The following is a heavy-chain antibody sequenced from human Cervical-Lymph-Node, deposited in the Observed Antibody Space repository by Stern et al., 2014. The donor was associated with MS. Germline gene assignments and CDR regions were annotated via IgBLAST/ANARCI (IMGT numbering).Heavy chain of an antibody. J-gene: IGHJ4*02. CDR1: GFSLSNAAMG. Sequence: EESGPVLVKPTETLTLTCSVSGFSLSNAAMGVSWIRQPPGKALECLAHIFSTGETAYSTSLKSRLTISKDTSRSQVVLTMTNMDPVDTATYYCARMREYCSGGICFAGYYDSGGQGTLGTVS. CDR2: IFSTGET. V-gene: IGHV2-26*01. CDR3: ARMREYCSGGICFAGYYDS. D-gene: IGHD2-15*01.